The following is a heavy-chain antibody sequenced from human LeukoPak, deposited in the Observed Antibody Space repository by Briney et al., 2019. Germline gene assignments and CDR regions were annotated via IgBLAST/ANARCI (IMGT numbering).Heavy chain of an antibody. V-gene: IGHV3-30*03. CDR1: GFTFSSYG. D-gene: IGHD3-10*01. J-gene: IGHJ6*02. CDR2: ISYDGSNK. Sequence: GGSLRLSCAASGFTFSSYGMHWVRQAPGKGLEWVAVISYDGSNKYYADSVKGRFTISRDNAQNSLYLQMNSLRAEDTAVYYCARSIKLEFYYGSGTDYYSMDVWGQGTTVTVSS. CDR3: ARSIKLEFYYGSGTDYYSMDV.